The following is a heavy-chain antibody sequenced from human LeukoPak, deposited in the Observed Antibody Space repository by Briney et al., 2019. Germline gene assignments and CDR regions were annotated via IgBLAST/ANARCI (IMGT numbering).Heavy chain of an antibody. CDR1: GFTFSSHS. J-gene: IGHJ4*02. V-gene: IGHV3-48*01. CDR3: AKENPVGGTNYFDY. D-gene: IGHD1-26*01. CDR2: NSSSSSTI. Sequence: GGSLRLSCAASGFTFSSHSMNWVRQAPGKGLEWVSYNSSSSSTIYYADSVKGRFTISRDNAKNSLYLQMNTLRAEDTAIYYCAKENPVGGTNYFDYWGQGTLVTVSS.